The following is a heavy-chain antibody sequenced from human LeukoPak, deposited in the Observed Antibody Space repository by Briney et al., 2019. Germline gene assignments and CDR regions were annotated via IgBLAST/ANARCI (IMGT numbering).Heavy chain of an antibody. V-gene: IGHV3-21*01. CDR1: GFTFSDYS. CDR3: GRWTGTGASEY. Sequence: GGSLRLSCAASGFTFSDYSMNWVRQAPGKGLEWVSSISSRRIYIYYADSVKGRFTISRDNGKNSLYLQMNSLRAEDTAVYYCGRWTGTGASEYWGQGTLVTVSS. D-gene: IGHD3/OR15-3a*01. CDR2: ISSRRIYI. J-gene: IGHJ4*02.